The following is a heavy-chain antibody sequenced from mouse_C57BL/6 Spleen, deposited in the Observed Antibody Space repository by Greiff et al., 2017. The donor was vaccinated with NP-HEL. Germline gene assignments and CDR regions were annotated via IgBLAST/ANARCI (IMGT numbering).Heavy chain of an antibody. J-gene: IGHJ1*03. V-gene: IGHV14-1*01. CDR1: GFNIKDYY. D-gene: IGHD1-1*01. CDR3: TTEITTVVARYFDV. CDR2: IDPEDGDT. Sequence: EVQLQQSGAELVRPGASVKLSCTASGFNIKDYYMHWVKQRPEQGLEWIGRIDPEDGDTEYAPKFQGKATMTADTSSNTAYLQLSSLTSEDTAVYYGTTEITTVVARYFDVWGTGTTVTVSS.